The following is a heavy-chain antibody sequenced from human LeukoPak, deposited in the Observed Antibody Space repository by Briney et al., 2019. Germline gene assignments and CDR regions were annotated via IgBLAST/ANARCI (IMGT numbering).Heavy chain of an antibody. D-gene: IGHD6-19*01. V-gene: IGHV3-23*01. J-gene: IGHJ5*02. CDR1: GFTFSSYA. Sequence: AGGSLRLSCAASGFTFSSYAMSWVRQAPGKGLEWVSVISGSGGSTYYADSVKGRFTISRDNSKNTLYLQMNSLRAEDTAVYYCAKVLIAEARFDPWGQGTLVTVSS. CDR3: AKVLIAEARFDP. CDR2: ISGSGGST.